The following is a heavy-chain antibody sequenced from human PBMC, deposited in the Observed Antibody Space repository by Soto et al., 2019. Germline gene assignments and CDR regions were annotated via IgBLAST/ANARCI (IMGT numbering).Heavy chain of an antibody. CDR1: GYTFTSYG. D-gene: IGHD2-2*01. V-gene: IGHV1-18*04. J-gene: IGHJ6*02. CDR2: IRTYNGNT. CDR3: AREGMAIAPTAIVYYYGMDV. Sequence: ASVKVSCKASGYTFTSYGISWVRQAPGQGLEWMGWIRTYNGNTNYAQKVQGRVTMTTDTSTSTAYMELRSLRSDDTAVYYCAREGMAIAPTAIVYYYGMDVWGQGTTVTVSS.